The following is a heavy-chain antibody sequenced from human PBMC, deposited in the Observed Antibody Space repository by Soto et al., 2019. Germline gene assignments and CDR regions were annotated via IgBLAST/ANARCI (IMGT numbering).Heavy chain of an antibody. CDR3: ARGRELRFLEWPTDAFDI. V-gene: IGHV1-18*01. CDR1: GYSSNSYA. Sequence: ASVNVSCKASGYSSNSYAMHWVRQAAGQRLEWMGWISAYNGNTNYAQKLQGRFTITTDTSTSTAYMELRSLRSDDTAVYYCARGRELRFLEWPTDAFDIWGQGTMVTVSS. CDR2: ISAYNGNT. D-gene: IGHD3-3*01. J-gene: IGHJ3*02.